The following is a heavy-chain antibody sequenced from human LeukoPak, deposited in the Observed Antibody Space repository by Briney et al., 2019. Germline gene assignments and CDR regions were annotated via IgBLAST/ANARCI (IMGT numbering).Heavy chain of an antibody. CDR1: GGSISNYD. CDR2: IYYSGST. V-gene: IGHV4-59*08. J-gene: IGHJ4*02. CDR3: ASPSSTSEYYFDY. D-gene: IGHD2-2*01. Sequence: PSETLSLTCTVSGGSISNYDWNWIRQPPGKGLEWIGYIYYSGSTNYNPSLKSRVSISVDTSKNQFSLKLTSVTAADTAVYYCASPSSTSEYYFDYCRQGTLVTVSS.